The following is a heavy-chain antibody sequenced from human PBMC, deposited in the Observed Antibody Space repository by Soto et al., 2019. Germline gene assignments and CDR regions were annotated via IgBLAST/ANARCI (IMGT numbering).Heavy chain of an antibody. V-gene: IGHV3-23*01. CDR3: ANFWGTTDHYYYYGMDV. CDR2: ISCSGSSH. D-gene: IGHD3-16*01. CDR1: GFTFSSYA. J-gene: IGHJ6*02. Sequence: GGSLTLSCAVSGFTFSSYAMSWVRQAPGMGLEWVSDISCSGSSHYNAASEKRRFTISNTNTNNTLYLQITSLRAEDTAVYYCANFWGTTDHYYYYGMDVWGQGTTVTVSS.